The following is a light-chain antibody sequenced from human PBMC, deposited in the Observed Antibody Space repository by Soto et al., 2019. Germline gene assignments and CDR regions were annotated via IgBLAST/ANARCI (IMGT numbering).Light chain of an antibody. V-gene: IGKV3-20*01. CDR3: QQFSSYPLT. J-gene: IGKJ4*01. Sequence: EMVLKNAPGTLSLSPGERDTQCWKARQTVRNNYLAWYEQKPGQAPRLLIYDASSRATGIPDRFSGGGSGTDFTLTISRLEPEDFAVYYCQQFSSYPLTFGGGTKV. CDR2: DAS. CDR1: QTVRNNY.